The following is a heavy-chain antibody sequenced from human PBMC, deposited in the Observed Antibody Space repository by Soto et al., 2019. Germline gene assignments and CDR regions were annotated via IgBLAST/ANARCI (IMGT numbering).Heavy chain of an antibody. V-gene: IGHV1-46*01. CDR2: INPHGGST. J-gene: IGHJ5*02. CDR3: ARSSGGNFGIIIEGSNWFDP. Sequence: ASVKVSCKAPGDTFTSYYLNWVRQAPGQGLEWMGVINPHGGSTKYAQKFQGRITMTRATSRSTVYMELGSLRSDDTAIYYCARSSGGNFGIIIEGSNWFDPWGQGTLVTVS. D-gene: IGHD3-3*01. CDR1: GDTFTSYY.